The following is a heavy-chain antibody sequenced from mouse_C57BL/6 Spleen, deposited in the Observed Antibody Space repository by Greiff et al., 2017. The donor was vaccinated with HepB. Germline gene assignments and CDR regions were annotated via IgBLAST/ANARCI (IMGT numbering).Heavy chain of an antibody. J-gene: IGHJ3*01. D-gene: IGHD3-2*02. Sequence: VHVKQSGPVLVKPGASVKMSCKASGYTFTDYYMNWVKQSHGKSLEWIGVINPYNGGTSYNQKFKGKATLTVDKSSSTAYMELNSLTSEDSAVYYCASRSGYGAYWGQGTLVTVSA. CDR1: GYTFTDYY. V-gene: IGHV1-19*01. CDR3: ASRSGYGAY. CDR2: INPYNGGT.